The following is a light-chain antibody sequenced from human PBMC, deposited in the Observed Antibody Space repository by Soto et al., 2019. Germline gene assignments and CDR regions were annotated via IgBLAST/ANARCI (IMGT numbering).Light chain of an antibody. CDR2: DDS. CDR1: NIRSKS. Sequence: SYELTQPPSVSVAPGQTARVTCGGNNIRSKSVHWYQQKPGQAPVLVVSDDSDRPSGIPERFSGSNSGNTATLTISGVEAGDEADYYCQLWDSSSDHWVFGGGTKVTVL. V-gene: IGLV3-21*02. CDR3: QLWDSSSDHWV. J-gene: IGLJ3*02.